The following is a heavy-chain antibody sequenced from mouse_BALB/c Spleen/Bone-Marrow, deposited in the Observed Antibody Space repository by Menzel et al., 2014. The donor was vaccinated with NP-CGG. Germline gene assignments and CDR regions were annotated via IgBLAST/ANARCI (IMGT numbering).Heavy chain of an antibody. J-gene: IGHJ2*01. D-gene: IGHD2-4*01. V-gene: IGHV5-6-4*01. CDR1: GFTFXSYT. CDR2: ISSGGSYT. CDR3: TSMITRGYYFDY. Sequence: DVKLQESGGGLVKPGGSLKLSCAASGFTFXSYTMSWVRQTPEKRLEWVATISSGGSYTYYPDSVKGRFTISRDNAKNTLYLQMSSLKSEDTAMYYCTSMITRGYYFDYGGQGTTLTVSS.